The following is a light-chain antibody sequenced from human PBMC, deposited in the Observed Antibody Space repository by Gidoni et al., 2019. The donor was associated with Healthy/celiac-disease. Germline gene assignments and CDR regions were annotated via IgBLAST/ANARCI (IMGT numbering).Light chain of an antibody. CDR1: QGISIY. J-gene: IGKJ1*01. CDR2: AAS. CDR3: QQLNSYPRT. V-gene: IGKV1-9*01. Sequence: IPLSQSPSFLSASVGDRVTITCRASQGISIYLDWYQQQPGKAPKLLIYAASNLQSGVPSRFSGSGSGTEFTLTISSLQPEDFATYYCQQLNSYPRTFGQGTKLEIK.